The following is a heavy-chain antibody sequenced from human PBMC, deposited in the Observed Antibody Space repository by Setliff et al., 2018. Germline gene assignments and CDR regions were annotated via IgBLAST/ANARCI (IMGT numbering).Heavy chain of an antibody. D-gene: IGHD2-21*02. Sequence: SETLSLTCTVSGDSIRRGYYWSWIRQPPGKGLEWIGEINHSGSTNYNPSLKSRLTISVDTSKKQFSLHLNSVTAADTAMYYCAGGGRYCGGDCYQDDAFDIWGQGTMVTVSS. CDR2: INHSGST. CDR1: GDSIRRGYY. CDR3: AGGGRYCGGDCYQDDAFDI. J-gene: IGHJ3*02. V-gene: IGHV4-34*01.